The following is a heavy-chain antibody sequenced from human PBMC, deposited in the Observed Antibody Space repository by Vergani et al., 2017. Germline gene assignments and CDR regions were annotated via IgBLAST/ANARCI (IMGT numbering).Heavy chain of an antibody. CDR3: ARISSGWYRRHFDY. J-gene: IGHJ4*02. CDR2: INHSGST. D-gene: IGHD6-19*01. CDR1: GGSFSGYY. Sequence: QVQLQQWGAGLLKPSETLSLTCAVYGGSFSGYYWSWIRQPPGKGLEWIGEINHSGSTNYNPSLKSRVTISVDTSKNQCSLKLSSVTAADTAVYYCARISSGWYRRHFDYWGQGTLVTVSS. V-gene: IGHV4-34*01.